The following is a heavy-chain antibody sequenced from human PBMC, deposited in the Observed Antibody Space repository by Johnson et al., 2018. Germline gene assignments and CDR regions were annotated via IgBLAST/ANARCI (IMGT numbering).Heavy chain of an antibody. CDR3: AIHKRGLEDH. CDR2: IYPGDSDT. D-gene: IGHD1-1*01. J-gene: IGHJ4*02. CDR1: GYTFTTNW. Sequence: EVQLLETGAEVKKPGESLKISCKGSGYTFTTNWIAWVRQMPGKGLEWMGIIYPGDSDTRYRPSFQGQVTISADKSISTAYLQWSSLKASDTAMYYRAIHKRGLEDHWGQGTLVTVSS. V-gene: IGHV5-51*01.